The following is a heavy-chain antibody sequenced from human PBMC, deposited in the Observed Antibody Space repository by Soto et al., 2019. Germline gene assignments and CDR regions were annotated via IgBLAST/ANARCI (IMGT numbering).Heavy chain of an antibody. V-gene: IGHV4-30-4*01. CDR2: IYYSGST. CDR1: GGSVSSGDYY. CDR3: ARDAIVVFIPVYGMDV. Sequence: PSETQSLTCTVSGGSVSSGDYYWSWIRQPPGKGLEWIGYIYYSGSTYYNPSLKSRVTISVDTSKNQFSLKLSSVTAADTAVYYRARDAIVVFIPVYGMDVWGQGTKVT. J-gene: IGHJ6*02. D-gene: IGHD3-22*01.